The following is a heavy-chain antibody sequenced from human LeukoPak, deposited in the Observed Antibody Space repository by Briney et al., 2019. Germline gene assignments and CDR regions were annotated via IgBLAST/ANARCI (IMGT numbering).Heavy chain of an antibody. Sequence: GGSLRLSCAASGFTLSSYAMSWVRQAPGKGLEWVSAISGSGGSTYYADSVKGRFTISRDNSKNTLYLQMNSLRAEDTAVYYCAKTIAAAGKGWFDPWGQGTLVTVSS. CDR2: ISGSGGST. D-gene: IGHD6-13*01. CDR1: GFTLSSYA. V-gene: IGHV3-23*01. CDR3: AKTIAAAGKGWFDP. J-gene: IGHJ5*02.